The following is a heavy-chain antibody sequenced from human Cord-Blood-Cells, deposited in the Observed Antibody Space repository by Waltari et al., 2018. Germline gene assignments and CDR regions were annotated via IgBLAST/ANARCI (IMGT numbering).Heavy chain of an antibody. Sequence: QLQLQESGPGLVKPSETLSLTCTVSGGSISSSSYYWGWIRQPPGKGLEWVGSVYYSGSTSYNPSLKSRVTISVDTSKNQFSLKMRSVTAADTAVYYCARGDYDFWSGYYDYWGQGTLVTVSS. V-gene: IGHV4-39*01. CDR2: VYYSGST. J-gene: IGHJ4*02. CDR3: ARGDYDFWSGYYDY. D-gene: IGHD3-3*01. CDR1: GGSISSSSYY.